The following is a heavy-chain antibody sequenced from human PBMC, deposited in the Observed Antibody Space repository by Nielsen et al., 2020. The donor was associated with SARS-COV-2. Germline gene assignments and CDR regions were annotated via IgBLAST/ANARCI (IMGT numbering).Heavy chain of an antibody. CDR1: GGSVSSGSYY. D-gene: IGHD2-2*01. CDR3: ARGGPAAARGAFDI. CDR2: IYYSGST. Sequence: GSLRLSCTVSGGSVSSGSYYWSWIRQPPGKGLEWIGYIYYSGSTNYNPSLKSRVTISVDTSKNQFSLKLSSVTAADTAVYYCARGGPAAARGAFDIWGQGTMVTVSS. V-gene: IGHV4-61*01. J-gene: IGHJ3*02.